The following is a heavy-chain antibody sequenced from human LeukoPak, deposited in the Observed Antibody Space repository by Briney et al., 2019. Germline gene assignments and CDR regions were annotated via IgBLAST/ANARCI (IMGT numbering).Heavy chain of an antibody. CDR2: IYTSGST. CDR1: GSPFSSYY. V-gene: IGHV4-4*07. J-gene: IGHJ4*02. Sequence: TSETRSLTGMVSGSPFSSYYWSWIGKPAGRGLEWIGLIYTSGSTNYNPSLKSRVTMSVDTSKNQFSLKLSSVTAADTAVYYCARGQVYFDYWGQGTLVTVSS. CDR3: ARGQVYFDY.